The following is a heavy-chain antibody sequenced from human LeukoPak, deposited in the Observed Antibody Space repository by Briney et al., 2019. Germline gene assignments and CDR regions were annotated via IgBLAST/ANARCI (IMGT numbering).Heavy chain of an antibody. J-gene: IGHJ3*02. V-gene: IGHV4-59*01. CDR2: IYYSGGT. D-gene: IGHD5-24*01. Sequence: PSETLSLTCTVSGGSISSYYWSWIRQPPGKGLEWIGNIYYSGGTNYNPSLKSRVTISVDTSKNQFSLKLSSVTAADTAVYYCARGRDGYSDAFDIWGQGTMVTVSS. CDR1: GGSISSYY. CDR3: ARGRDGYSDAFDI.